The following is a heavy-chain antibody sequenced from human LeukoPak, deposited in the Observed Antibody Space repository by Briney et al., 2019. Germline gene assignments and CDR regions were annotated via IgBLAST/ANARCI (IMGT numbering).Heavy chain of an antibody. V-gene: IGHV3-23*01. D-gene: IGHD2-2*01. J-gene: IGHJ4*02. CDR2: ISGSGGST. CDR1: GGSISSYY. CDR3: AKRANRDIVVVPADH. Sequence: ETLSLTCTVSGGSISSYYWSWVRQAPGKGLEWVSAISGSGGSTYYADSVKGRFTISRDNSKNTLYLQMNSLRAEDTAVYYCAKRANRDIVVVPADHWGQGTLVTVSS.